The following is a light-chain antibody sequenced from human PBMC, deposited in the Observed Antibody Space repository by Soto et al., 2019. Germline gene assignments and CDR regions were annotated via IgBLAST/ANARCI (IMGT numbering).Light chain of an antibody. J-gene: IGLJ2*01. Sequence: QSVLTQPASVSGSPGQSITISCTGTSSDVGTYNYVSWYQQHPGKAPKLMIYDVSNRPSGVSDRFSGSKSGNTASLTISGLQAEDEADYYCSSYTGSSTSEVFGGGTKLTVL. V-gene: IGLV2-14*01. CDR2: DVS. CDR3: SSYTGSSTSEV. CDR1: SSDVGTYNY.